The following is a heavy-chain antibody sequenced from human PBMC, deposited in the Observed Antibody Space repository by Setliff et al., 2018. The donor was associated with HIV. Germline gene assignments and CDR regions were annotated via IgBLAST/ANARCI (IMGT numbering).Heavy chain of an antibody. CDR3: AKAWGSGYPSSESALMFDV. CDR2: TTSNGRTT. J-gene: IGHJ4*02. D-gene: IGHD3-3*01. V-gene: IGHV3-23*01. Sequence: GGSLRLSCAASGFTFSAYAMTWVRRAPGKGLEWVSATTSNGRTTDYAESVRGRFTLSRDNSRNTLYLHMTSLRAEDTAIYYCAKAWGSGYPSSESALMFDVWGQGTLVTVSS. CDR1: GFTFSAYA.